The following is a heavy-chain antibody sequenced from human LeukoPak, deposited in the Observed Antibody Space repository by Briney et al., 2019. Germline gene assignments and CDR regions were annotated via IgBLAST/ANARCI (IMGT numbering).Heavy chain of an antibody. CDR2: ISGSGGST. CDR1: GFTFSSYG. J-gene: IGHJ4*02. Sequence: PGGSLRLSCAASGFTFSSYGMSWVRQAPGKGLEWVSAISGSGGSTYYADSVKGRFTISRDNSKNTLYLQMNSLRAEDTTVYYCARDRDRFGENLPSGHDYWGQGTLVTVSS. CDR3: ARDRDRFGENLPSGHDY. V-gene: IGHV3-23*01. D-gene: IGHD3-10*01.